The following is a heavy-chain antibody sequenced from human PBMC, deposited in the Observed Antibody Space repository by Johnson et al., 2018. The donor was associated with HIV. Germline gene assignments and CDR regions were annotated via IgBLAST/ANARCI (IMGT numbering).Heavy chain of an antibody. J-gene: IGHJ3*02. CDR1: GFTFSDHD. Sequence: VQLVESGGGLVHPGGSLRLSCAASGFTFSDHDMHWVRQTEGIGLEWVSAIGTIGDTHYHGSVKGRFTISRENATNFLYLQMNSLAAGDTAVYYFAKVIARSNYYGSGSYRDPGAFDIWGQGTMVTVSS. D-gene: IGHD3-10*01. V-gene: IGHV3-13*01. CDR3: AKVIARSNYYGSGSYRDPGAFDI. CDR2: IGTIGDT.